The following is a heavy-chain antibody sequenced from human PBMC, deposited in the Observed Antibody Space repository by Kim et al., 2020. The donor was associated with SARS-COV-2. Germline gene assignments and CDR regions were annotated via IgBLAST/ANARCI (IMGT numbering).Heavy chain of an antibody. Sequence: SVKVSCKASGGTFSSYAISWVRQAPGQGLEWMGRIIPILGIANYAQKFQGRVTITADKSTSTAYMELSSLRSEDTAVYYCARYGPSSSWPYYYYYMDVWGKGTTVTVSS. CDR3: ARYGPSSSWPYYYYYMDV. J-gene: IGHJ6*03. CDR1: GGTFSSYA. D-gene: IGHD6-13*01. CDR2: IIPILGIA. V-gene: IGHV1-69*04.